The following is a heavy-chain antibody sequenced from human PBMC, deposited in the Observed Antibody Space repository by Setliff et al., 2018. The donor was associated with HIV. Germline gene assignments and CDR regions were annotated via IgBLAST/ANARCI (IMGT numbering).Heavy chain of an antibody. J-gene: IGHJ4*02. D-gene: IGHD3-22*01. CDR1: GFTVSSNY. Sequence: GSLRLSCAASGFTVSSNYMSWVRQAPGKGLEWGSVIYRGGSTYYADSVRGRFTISRDNSKNTLYLQMNSLGAEDTAVYYCAREVGDSSGYYYRNYYFDSWGQGTLVTVSS. V-gene: IGHV3-53*01. CDR2: IYRGGST. CDR3: AREVGDSSGYYYRNYYFDS.